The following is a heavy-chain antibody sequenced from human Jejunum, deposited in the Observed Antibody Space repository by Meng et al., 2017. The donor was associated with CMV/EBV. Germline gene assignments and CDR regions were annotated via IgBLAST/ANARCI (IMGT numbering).Heavy chain of an antibody. CDR1: GDSISSGRHF. Sequence: QVQRQERGPGLVKPSETLSLTCTVSGDSISSGRHFWGWIRQAPGKGLEWIATIHYTETTHYNPSLKSRITISVDTSKNQISLKVNSVTAADTAMYYCAADISTAWFYYWGQGTLVTVSS. V-gene: IGHV4-39*07. CDR2: IHYTETT. J-gene: IGHJ4*02. D-gene: IGHD2-2*01. CDR3: AADISTAWFYY.